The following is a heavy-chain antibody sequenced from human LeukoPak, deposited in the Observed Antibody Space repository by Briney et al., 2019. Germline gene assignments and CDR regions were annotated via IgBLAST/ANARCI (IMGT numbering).Heavy chain of an antibody. CDR3: AREWGLIAVAGGPGY. V-gene: IGHV3-33*01. J-gene: IGHJ4*02. D-gene: IGHD6-19*01. CDR1: GFTFSKYG. Sequence: GGSLRLSCVASGFTFSKYGMHWVRQAPGKGLEWLAIIWYDGHNKYYADSVKRRFTISRDNSKNTLFLEMTDLRAEDTAVYYCAREWGLIAVAGGPGYWGQGALVTVSS. CDR2: IWYDGHNK.